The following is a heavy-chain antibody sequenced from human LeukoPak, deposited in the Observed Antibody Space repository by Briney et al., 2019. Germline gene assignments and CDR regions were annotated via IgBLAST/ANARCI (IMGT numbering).Heavy chain of an antibody. CDR3: ARSGSYFVSDY. CDR2: IKQDGSEK. CDR1: GFTFSSYD. V-gene: IGHV3-7*01. J-gene: IGHJ4*02. Sequence: GGSLRLSCEASGFTFSSYDMHWVRQAPGKGLEWVANIKQDGSEKYYVDSVKGRFTISRDNAKNSLYLQMNSLRAEDTAVYYCARSGSYFVSDYWGQGTLVTVSS. D-gene: IGHD1-26*01.